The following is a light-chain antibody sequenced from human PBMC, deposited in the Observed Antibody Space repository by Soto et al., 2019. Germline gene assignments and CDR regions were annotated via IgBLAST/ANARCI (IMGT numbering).Light chain of an antibody. CDR1: QSVSSK. V-gene: IGKV3D-15*01. J-gene: IGKJ5*01. CDR3: QQYNNWPPIT. Sequence: EIVLTQSPATLSLSPGEIATLSCRASQSVSSKLAWYQQKPGLAPRLLIYGASTRATGIPARFSGSGSGTEFTLTISSLQSEDFAVYYCQQYNNWPPITFGQGTRLEIK. CDR2: GAS.